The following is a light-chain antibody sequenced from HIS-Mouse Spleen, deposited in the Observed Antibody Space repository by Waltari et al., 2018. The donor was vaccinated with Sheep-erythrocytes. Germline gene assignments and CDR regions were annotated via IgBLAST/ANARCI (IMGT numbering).Light chain of an antibody. Sequence: QSALTQPASVSGSPGQSITISCTGTSSDVGGYNYVSWYQQHPSKAPKLMIYEVSNRPSGVSNRCCGSKSGNPASLTISGLQAEDEADYYCSSYTSSSTWVFGGGTKLTVL. CDR3: SSYTSSSTWV. CDR1: SSDVGGYNY. CDR2: EVS. V-gene: IGLV2-14*01. J-gene: IGLJ3*02.